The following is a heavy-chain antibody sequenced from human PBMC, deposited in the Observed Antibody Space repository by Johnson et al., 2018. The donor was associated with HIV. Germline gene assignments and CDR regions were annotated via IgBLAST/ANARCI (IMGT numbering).Heavy chain of an antibody. J-gene: IGHJ3*02. V-gene: IGHV3-30-3*01. CDR2: ISYAGSNK. D-gene: IGHD3-22*01. CDR3: ARERNMIVVDDDAFDI. CDR1: GFTFSSYA. Sequence: QVQLVESGGGLVQPGGSPRLSCAASGFTFSSYAMHWVRQAPGKGLEWVAVISYAGSNKYYADAVKGRFTISRDNAKNSLYLQMNSLRAEDTSVYYCARERNMIVVDDDAFDIWGQGTMVTVSS.